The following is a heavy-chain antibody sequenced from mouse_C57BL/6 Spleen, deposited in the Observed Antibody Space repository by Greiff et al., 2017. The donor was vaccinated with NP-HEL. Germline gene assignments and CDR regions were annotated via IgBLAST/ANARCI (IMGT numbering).Heavy chain of an antibody. V-gene: IGHV1-81*01. D-gene: IGHD2-5*01. Sequence: QVQLKESGAELVRPGASVKLSCKASGYTFTSYGISWVKQRPGQGLEWIGKIYPSGGNTYYTEKFKGKATLTADKSSSTAYMELSSLKSEDSAVDCCASKDSNPFAYWGQGTLVTVSA. CDR3: ASKDSNPFAY. CDR1: GYTFTSYG. CDR2: IYPSGGNT. J-gene: IGHJ3*01.